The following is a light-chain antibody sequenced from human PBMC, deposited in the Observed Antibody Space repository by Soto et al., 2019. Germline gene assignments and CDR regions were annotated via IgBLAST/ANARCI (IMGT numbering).Light chain of an antibody. J-gene: IGKJ2*01. V-gene: IGKV1-39*01. CDR3: QQSYIMPYT. CDR2: AAS. Sequence: DIQMTQSPLSLSASMGDVVSIXXRASQHIRKYLNWYQQKPGKVPTLXIYAASNLQGGVPSRFSGSGVGTDFTLTISGLQPEDFATYYCQQSYIMPYTFGQGTKVDIK. CDR1: QHIRKY.